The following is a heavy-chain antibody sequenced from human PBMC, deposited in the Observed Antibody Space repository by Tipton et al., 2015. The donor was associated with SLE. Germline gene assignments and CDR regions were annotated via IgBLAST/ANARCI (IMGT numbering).Heavy chain of an antibody. D-gene: IGHD1-26*01. CDR3: ARDGYGGSHFSY. CDR1: GGSISSYY. Sequence: GLVKPSETLSLTCTVSGGSISSYYWSWIRQPPGKGLEWIGYIYYSGSTNYNPSLKSRVTISVDTSKNQFSPKLSSVTAADTAVYYCARDGYGGSHFSYWGQGTLVTVSS. CDR2: IYYSGST. V-gene: IGHV4-59*01. J-gene: IGHJ4*02.